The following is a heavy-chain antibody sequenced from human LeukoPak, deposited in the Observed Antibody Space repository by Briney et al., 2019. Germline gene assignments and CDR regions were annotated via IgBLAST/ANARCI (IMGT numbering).Heavy chain of an antibody. CDR1: GFTFSSYA. V-gene: IGHV3-23*01. Sequence: GGSLRLSCAGSGFTFSSYAMSWVRQAPGKGLEWVSAISGSGGSTYYADSVKGRFTISRDNSKNTLYLQMNSLRAEDTAVYYCAKVTGSISSSCYDYWGQGTLVTVSS. CDR3: AKVTGSISSSCYDY. J-gene: IGHJ4*02. CDR2: ISGSGGST. D-gene: IGHD6-13*01.